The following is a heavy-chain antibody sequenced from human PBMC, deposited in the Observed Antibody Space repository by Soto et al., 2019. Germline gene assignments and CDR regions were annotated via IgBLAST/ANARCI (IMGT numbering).Heavy chain of an antibody. CDR2: INHSGST. D-gene: IGHD3-10*01. J-gene: IGHJ4*02. CDR1: GGSFSDYY. Sequence: QVQLQQWGAGLLKPSETLSLTCAVYGGSFSDYYWSWIRQPPGKGLEWIGEINHSGSTNYNPSLKSRVTISVDTPKNQFSLKLTSVTAADTAVYYCARARPGVRGVRFDYWGQGTLVTVSS. CDR3: ARARPGVRGVRFDY. V-gene: IGHV4-34*01.